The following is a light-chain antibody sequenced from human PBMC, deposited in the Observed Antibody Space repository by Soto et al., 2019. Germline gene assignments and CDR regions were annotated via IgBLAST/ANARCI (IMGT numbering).Light chain of an antibody. CDR3: QQYGTSRWT. J-gene: IGKJ1*01. V-gene: IGKV3D-20*01. CDR1: QNVSNSY. CDR2: DAS. Sequence: EIVLTQSPATLSLSPGEIATLSCGASQNVSNSYLAWYQQKPGLAPRLLIYDASSRAIGIPDRFSGSGSGADFTLTISRLEPEDFAVYYCQQYGTSRWTFGQGTKVEIK.